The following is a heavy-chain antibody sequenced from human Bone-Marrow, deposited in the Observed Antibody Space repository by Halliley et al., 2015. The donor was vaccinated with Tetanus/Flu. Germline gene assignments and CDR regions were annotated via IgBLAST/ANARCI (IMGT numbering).Heavy chain of an antibody. J-gene: IGHJ4*02. V-gene: IGHV4-59*01. D-gene: IGHD3-10*01. CDR2: IYYSGST. Sequence: IAFIYYSGSTNYNPSLKSRVPISVDTSKNQISLNLSSVTAADTAVYYCASRPQGVIYYGVFDFWGQGTLVTVSS. CDR3: ASRPQGVIYYGVFDF.